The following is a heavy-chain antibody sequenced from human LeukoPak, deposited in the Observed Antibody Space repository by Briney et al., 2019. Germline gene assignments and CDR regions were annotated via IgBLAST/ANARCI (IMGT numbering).Heavy chain of an antibody. CDR3: ARLEYSYGYGLEGHFDY. CDR2: IYPGDSDT. V-gene: IGHV5-51*01. Sequence: GESLKISCQASGYIFTSYWIGWVRQMPGKGLEWMGIIYPGDSDTRYSPSFQGQVTTSADKSISTAYLQWSSLKASDTAMYYCARLEYSYGYGLEGHFDYWGQGTLVTVSS. D-gene: IGHD5-18*01. CDR1: GYIFTSYW. J-gene: IGHJ4*02.